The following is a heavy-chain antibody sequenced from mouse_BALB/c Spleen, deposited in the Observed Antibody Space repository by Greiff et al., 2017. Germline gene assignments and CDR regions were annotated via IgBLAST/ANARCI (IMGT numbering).Heavy chain of an antibody. CDR1: GFSLTSYG. J-gene: IGHJ3*01. CDR3: ARGGSYDGYSSFAY. D-gene: IGHD2-3*01. V-gene: IGHV2-4-1*01. Sequence: VKLMESGPGLVAPSQSLSITCTVSGFSLTSYGVHWVRQSPGKGLEWLGVIWSGGSTDYNAAFISRLSISKDNSKSQVFFKMNSLQADDTAIYYCARGGSYDGYSSFAYWGQGTLVTVSA. CDR2: IWSGGST.